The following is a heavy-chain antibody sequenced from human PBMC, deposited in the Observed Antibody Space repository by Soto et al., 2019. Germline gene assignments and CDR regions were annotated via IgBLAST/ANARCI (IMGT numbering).Heavy chain of an antibody. J-gene: IGHJ4*02. D-gene: IGHD2-15*01. V-gene: IGHV4-39*01. Sequence: SETLSLTCTVSGGSISSSSYYWGWIRQPPGKGLEWIGSIYYSGSTYYNPSLKSRVTIPVDTSKNQFSLKLSSVTAADTAVYYCARSDRDLEGSSGIEYWGQGTLVTVSS. CDR2: IYYSGST. CDR3: ARSDRDLEGSSGIEY. CDR1: GGSISSSSYY.